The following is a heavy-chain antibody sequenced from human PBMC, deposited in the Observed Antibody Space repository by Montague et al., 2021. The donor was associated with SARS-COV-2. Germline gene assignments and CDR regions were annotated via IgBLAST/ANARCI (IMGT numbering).Heavy chain of an antibody. CDR3: ARGARQGYGFRLGSFDS. D-gene: IGHD3-10*01. CDR1: GGSFSAYY. Sequence: SETLSLTCAVYGGSFSAYYWSWIRQPPGKGLEWIGEINHSGSTNYNPSLKSRVTMSVDTSKNQFSLKLSSATAADTAVYYCARGARQGYGFRLGSFDSWGQGTLVTVSS. CDR2: INHSGST. V-gene: IGHV4-34*01. J-gene: IGHJ4*02.